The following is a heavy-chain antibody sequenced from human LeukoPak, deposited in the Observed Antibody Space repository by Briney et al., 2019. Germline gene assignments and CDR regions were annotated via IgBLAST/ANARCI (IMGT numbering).Heavy chain of an antibody. V-gene: IGHV4-61*02. D-gene: IGHD3-22*01. J-gene: IGHJ6*03. CDR3: ARDYPTYYYDSSGYPPSYYYYYMDV. CDR2: IYTSGST. Sequence: SETLTLTCTVSGGSISSGSYYWSWIRQPAGKGLEWIGRIYTSGSTNYNPSLKSRVTISVDTSKNQFSLKLSSVTAADTAVYYCARDYPTYYYDSSGYPPSYYYYYMDVWGKGTTVTVSS. CDR1: GGSISSGSYY.